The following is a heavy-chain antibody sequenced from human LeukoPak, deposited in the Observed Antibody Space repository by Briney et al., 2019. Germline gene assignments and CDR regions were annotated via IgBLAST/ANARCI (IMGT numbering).Heavy chain of an antibody. J-gene: IGHJ5*02. CDR2: ISAYNGNT. V-gene: IGHV1-18*01. CDR1: GYTLTSYG. Sequence: GASVKVSCKASGYTLTSYGISWVRQAPGQGLEWIGWISAYNGNTNYAQKLQGRVTMTTDTSTSTAYMELRSLRSDDTAVYYCARTERIVVVPAAISSWGQGTLVTVSS. D-gene: IGHD2-2*01. CDR3: ARTERIVVVPAAISS.